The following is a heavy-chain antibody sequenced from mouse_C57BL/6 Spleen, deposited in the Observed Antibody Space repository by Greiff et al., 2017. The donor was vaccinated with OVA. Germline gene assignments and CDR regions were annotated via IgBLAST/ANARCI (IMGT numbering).Heavy chain of an antibody. CDR2: IDPSDSYT. V-gene: IGHV1-69*01. J-gene: IGHJ2*01. D-gene: IGHD2-4*01. CDR3: ARSIGYYDYERYFDY. CDR1: GYTFTSYW. Sequence: QVQLKQPGAELVMPGASVKLSCKASGYTFTSYWMHWVKQRPGQGLEWIGEIDPSDSYTNYNQKFKGKSTLTVDKSSRTAYMQLSSLTSEDSAVYYCARSIGYYDYERYFDYWGQGTTLTVSS.